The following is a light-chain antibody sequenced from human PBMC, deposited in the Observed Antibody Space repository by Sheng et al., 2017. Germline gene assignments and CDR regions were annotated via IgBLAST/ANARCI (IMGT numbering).Light chain of an antibody. V-gene: IGLV3-19*01. CDR2: DKN. J-gene: IGLJ3*02. Sequence: SSELTQDPAVSVALGQTVRITCQGDSLRSYYASWYQHKPGQAPVLVIYDKNNRPSGIPDRFSGSSSGNTASLTITGAQAEDEADYYCNSRDSSGNHWVFGGGPKLTVL. CDR3: NSRDSSGNHWV. CDR1: SLRSYY.